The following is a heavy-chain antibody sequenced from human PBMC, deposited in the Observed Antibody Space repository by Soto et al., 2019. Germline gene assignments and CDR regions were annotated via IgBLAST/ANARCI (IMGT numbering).Heavy chain of an antibody. CDR2: IYYSGST. CDR3: ARGKAYSSSWYVDY. D-gene: IGHD6-13*01. V-gene: IGHV4-31*03. J-gene: IGHJ4*02. Sequence: PSETLSLTCTVSGGSISSGGYYWSWIRQHPGKGLEWFGYIYYSGSTYYNPSLKSRVTISVDTSKNQFSLKLSSVTAADTAVYYCARGKAYSSSWYVDYWGQGTLVTVSS. CDR1: GGSISSGGYY.